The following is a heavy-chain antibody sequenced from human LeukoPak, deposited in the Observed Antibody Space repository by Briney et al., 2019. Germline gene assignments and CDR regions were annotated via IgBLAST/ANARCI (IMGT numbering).Heavy chain of an antibody. J-gene: IGHJ3*02. V-gene: IGHV1-8*01. D-gene: IGHD2-15*01. CDR3: ARGRVAAIAFDI. Sequence: ASVKVSCKASGYTFTSYDINLVRQATGQGLEWMGWMNPNSGNTGYAQKFQGRVTMTRNTSISTAYMELSSLRSEDTAVYYCARGRVAAIAFDIWGQGTMVTVSS. CDR2: MNPNSGNT. CDR1: GYTFTSYD.